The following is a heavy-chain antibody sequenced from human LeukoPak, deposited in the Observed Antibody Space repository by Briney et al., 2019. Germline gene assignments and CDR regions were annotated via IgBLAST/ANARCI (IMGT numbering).Heavy chain of an antibody. Sequence: SETLSLTCTVSGGSISSGDYYWSWIRQPPGKGLEWIGYIYYGGSTYYNPSLKSRVTISVDTSKNQFSLKLSSVTAADTAVYYCARAPLSAAFDYWGQGTLVTVSS. V-gene: IGHV4-30-4*01. D-gene: IGHD6-13*01. CDR1: GGSISSGDYY. CDR2: IYYGGST. J-gene: IGHJ4*02. CDR3: ARAPLSAAFDY.